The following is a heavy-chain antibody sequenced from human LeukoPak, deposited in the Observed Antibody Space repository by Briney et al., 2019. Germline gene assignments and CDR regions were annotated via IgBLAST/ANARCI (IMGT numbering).Heavy chain of an antibody. Sequence: WGSLRLSCAASGFTFSSYSMTWVRQAPGKGLEWVSSMSSGSRYIYYADSVRGRFTISRDNAKNSLYLLMNSLRAEDTAVYYCARDRPTGASRLFVVQWGQGTLVTVSS. D-gene: IGHD2-15*01. CDR3: ARDRPTGASRLFVVQ. CDR2: MSSGSRYI. J-gene: IGHJ4*02. V-gene: IGHV3-21*01. CDR1: GFTFSSYS.